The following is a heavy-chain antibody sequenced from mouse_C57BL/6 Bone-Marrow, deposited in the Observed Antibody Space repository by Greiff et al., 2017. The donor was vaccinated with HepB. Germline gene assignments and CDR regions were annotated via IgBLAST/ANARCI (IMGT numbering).Heavy chain of an antibody. V-gene: IGHV3-6*01. D-gene: IGHD1-1*01. J-gene: IGHJ2*01. CDR2: ISYDGSN. CDR3: ARAPIYYYGSSYRY. Sequence: EVQLQESGPGLVKPSQSLSLTCSVTGYSITSGYYWNWIRQFPGNKLEWMGYISYDGSNNYNPSLKNRISITRDTSKNQFFLKLNSVTTEDTATYYCARAPIYYYGSSYRYWGQGTTLTVSS. CDR1: GYSITSGYY.